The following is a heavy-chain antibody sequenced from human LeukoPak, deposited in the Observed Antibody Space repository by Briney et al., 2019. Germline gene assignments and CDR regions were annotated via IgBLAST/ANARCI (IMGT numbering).Heavy chain of an antibody. J-gene: IGHJ4*02. CDR3: ARESYDSSGSFDY. V-gene: IGHV3-30*03. Sequence: GGSLRLSCAASGFTFSSYGMHWVRQAPGKGLEWVAVISYDGSNKYYADSVKGRFTISRDNSKNTLYLQMNSLRAEDTAVYYCARESYDSSGSFDYWGQGTLVTVSS. CDR2: ISYDGSNK. CDR1: GFTFSSYG. D-gene: IGHD3-22*01.